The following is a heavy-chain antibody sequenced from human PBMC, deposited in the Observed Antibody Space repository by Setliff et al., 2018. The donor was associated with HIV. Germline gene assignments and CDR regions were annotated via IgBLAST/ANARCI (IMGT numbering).Heavy chain of an antibody. D-gene: IGHD3-10*01. Sequence: PSETLSLTCAVSGGSISSSNWWSWVRQPPGKGLEWIGESYCSGSTNYNPSLKSRVTISVDKSKNQFSLKLSSVTAADTAVYYCAREGARHYGSGRYLSWFDPWGQGTQVTVSS. V-gene: IGHV4-4*02. CDR3: AREGARHYGSGRYLSWFDP. J-gene: IGHJ5*02. CDR2: SYCSGST. CDR1: GGSISSSNW.